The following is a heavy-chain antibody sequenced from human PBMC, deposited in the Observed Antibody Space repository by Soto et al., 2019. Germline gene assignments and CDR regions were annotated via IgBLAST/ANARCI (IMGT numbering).Heavy chain of an antibody. CDR3: ARFIMVGGWFDPNYYHGMDV. Sequence: QVQLVQSGAEVKKPGASVTVSCKTSGYTFSNYGIYWVRQAPVQGLEWMGWISGYNGNTNYAQTVQARVTMTTDTSTGTVYLELRSLKSDDTAIYYCARFIMVGGWFDPNYYHGMDVWGQGTTVTVSS. CDR2: ISGYNGNT. D-gene: IGHD6-19*01. CDR1: GYTFSNYG. V-gene: IGHV1-18*01. J-gene: IGHJ6*02.